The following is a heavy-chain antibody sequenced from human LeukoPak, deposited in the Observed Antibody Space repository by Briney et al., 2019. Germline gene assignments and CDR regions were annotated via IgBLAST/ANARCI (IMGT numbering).Heavy chain of an antibody. Sequence: GTSLRLSCAASGFTFSSYWMHWVRQAPGKGLVWVSRINSDGSSTSYADSVKGRFTISRDSAKNTLYLQMNSLRAEDTAVYYCARVALGFGESYPDYWGQGTLVTVSS. CDR1: GFTFSSYW. V-gene: IGHV3-74*01. J-gene: IGHJ4*02. CDR2: INSDGSST. D-gene: IGHD3-10*01. CDR3: ARVALGFGESYPDY.